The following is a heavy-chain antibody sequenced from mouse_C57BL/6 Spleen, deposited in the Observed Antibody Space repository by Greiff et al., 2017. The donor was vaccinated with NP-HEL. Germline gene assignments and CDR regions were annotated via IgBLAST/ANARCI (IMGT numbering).Heavy chain of an antibody. D-gene: IGHD4-1*01. J-gene: IGHJ2*01. CDR1: GYAFSSSW. CDR2: IYPGDGDT. CDR3: ASGKLYYFDY. V-gene: IGHV1-82*01. Sequence: QVTLKESGPELVKPGASVKISCKASGYAFSSSWMNWVKQRPGKGLEWIGRIYPGDGDTNYNGKFKGKATLTADKSSSTAYMQLSSLTSEDSAVYFCASGKLYYFDYWGQGTTLTVSS.